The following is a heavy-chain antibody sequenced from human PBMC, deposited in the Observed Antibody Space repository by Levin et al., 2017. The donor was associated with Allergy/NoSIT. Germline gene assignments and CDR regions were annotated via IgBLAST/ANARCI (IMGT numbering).Heavy chain of an antibody. CDR3: ARSLAVASCFDY. V-gene: IGHV4-59*01. Sequence: TPSETLSLTCTVSGGSISSYYWSWIRQPPGKGLEWIGYIYYSGSTNYNPSLKSRVTISVDTSKNQFSLKLSSVTAADTAVYYCARSLAVASCFDYWGQGTLVTVSS. CDR1: GGSISSYY. D-gene: IGHD6-19*01. CDR2: IYYSGST. J-gene: IGHJ4*02.